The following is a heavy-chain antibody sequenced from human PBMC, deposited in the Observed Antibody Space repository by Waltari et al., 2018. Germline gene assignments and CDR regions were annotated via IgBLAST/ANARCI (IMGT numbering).Heavy chain of an antibody. CDR3: AARYSSGWYSTLY. V-gene: IGHV4-4*02. D-gene: IGHD6-19*01. CDR2: HSGST. J-gene: IGHJ4*02. Sequence: HSGSTNYSPSLKSRVTISVDKSKNQFSLKLSSVAAADTAVYYCAARYSSGWYSTLYWGQGTLVTVSS.